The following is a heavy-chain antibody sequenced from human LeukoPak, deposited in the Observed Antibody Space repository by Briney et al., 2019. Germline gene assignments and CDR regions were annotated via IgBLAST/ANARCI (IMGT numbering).Heavy chain of an antibody. D-gene: IGHD4-17*01. Sequence: GSSVKVSCKASGGTFSNYLISWVRQAPGQGLEWMGRIIPFFGTPDYAQKFQGRITITTDESTNTAYMELSSLRSEDTAVYYCAVYGDFGDVDYWGQGTLVTVSS. CDR2: IIPFFGTP. CDR3: AVYGDFGDVDY. V-gene: IGHV1-69*05. J-gene: IGHJ4*02. CDR1: GGTFSNYL.